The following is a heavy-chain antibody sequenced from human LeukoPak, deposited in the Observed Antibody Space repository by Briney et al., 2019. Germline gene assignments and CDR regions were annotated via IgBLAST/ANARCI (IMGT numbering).Heavy chain of an antibody. CDR2: IYHSGST. D-gene: IGHD2-2*01. CDR3: AAWLGLDCSNTKFDY. V-gene: IGHV4-38-2*01. J-gene: IGHJ4*02. CDR1: GYSISSGYY. Sequence: SETLSLTCAVSGYSISSGYYWGWIRQPPGKGLEWIGSIYHSGSTYYNPSLKSRVTISVDTSKNQFSLKLSSVTAADTAVYYCAAWLGLDCSNTKFDYWGQGTLVTVSS.